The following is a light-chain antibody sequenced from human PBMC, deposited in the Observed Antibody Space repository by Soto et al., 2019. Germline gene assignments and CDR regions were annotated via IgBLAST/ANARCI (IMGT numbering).Light chain of an antibody. J-gene: IGKJ3*01. CDR2: GAS. CDR3: QQYNNCPFT. Sequence: EIVMTQSPATLSVSPGERATLSCRASQSISSNLAWYQQKPGQAPRLLIYGASTRATGIPATFSGSWSGTEFTLTISSLQSEDFAVYYCQQYNNCPFTFGPGTKVDI. CDR1: QSISSN. V-gene: IGKV3-15*01.